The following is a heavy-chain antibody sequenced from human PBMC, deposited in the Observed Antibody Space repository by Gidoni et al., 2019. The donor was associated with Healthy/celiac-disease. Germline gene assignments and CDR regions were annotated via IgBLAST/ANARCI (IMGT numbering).Heavy chain of an antibody. CDR2: ISYDGSNK. CDR3: ARDRYCSSTSCYAGFDY. D-gene: IGHD2-2*01. J-gene: IGHJ4*02. Sequence: QVQLVESGGGVVQPGRSLRLSCAASGFTFSSYAMHGVRQAPGKGLEWVAVISYDGSNKYYADSVKGRFTISRDNSKNTLYLQMNSLRAEDTAVYYCARDRYCSSTSCYAGFDYWGQGTLVTVSS. CDR1: GFTFSSYA. V-gene: IGHV3-30-3*01.